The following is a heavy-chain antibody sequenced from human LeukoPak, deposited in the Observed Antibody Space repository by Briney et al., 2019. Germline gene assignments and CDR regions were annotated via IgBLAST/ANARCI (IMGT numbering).Heavy chain of an antibody. CDR1: GYTFTGYY. CDR3: ARVWTVGSSSWYRRLFDY. V-gene: IGHV1-2*02. CDR2: INPNSGGT. Sequence: ASMKVSCKASGYTFTGYYMHWVRQAPGQGLEWMGWINPNSGGTNYAQKFQGRVTMTRDTSISTAYMELSRLRSDDTAVYYCARVWTVGSSSWYRRLFDYWGQGTLVTVSS. D-gene: IGHD6-13*01. J-gene: IGHJ4*02.